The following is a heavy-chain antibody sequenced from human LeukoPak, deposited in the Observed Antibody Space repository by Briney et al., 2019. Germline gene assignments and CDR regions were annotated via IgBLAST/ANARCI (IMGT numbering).Heavy chain of an antibody. J-gene: IGHJ4*02. CDR2: ISSSSSYI. D-gene: IGHD2-2*01. CDR3: AREGGVVVVPAAIDY. CDR1: GFTFSSYS. Sequence: GGSLRLSCAASGFTFSSYSMNWVRQAPGKGLEWVSSISSSSSYIYYADSVKGRFTISRDNAKNSLYLQMNSLRAEDTAVYCCAREGGVVVVPAAIDYWGQGTLVTVSS. V-gene: IGHV3-21*01.